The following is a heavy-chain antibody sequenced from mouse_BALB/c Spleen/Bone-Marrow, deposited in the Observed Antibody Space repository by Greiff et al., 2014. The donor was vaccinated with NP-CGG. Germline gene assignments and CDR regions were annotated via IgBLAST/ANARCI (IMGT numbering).Heavy chain of an antibody. CDR1: GFNIKDTY. CDR3: AKYYYGNSLFAY. CDR2: IDPANGNT. Sequence: DVQLQESGAELVKPGASVKLSCTASGFNIKDTYMHWVKQRPEQGLEWIGRIDPANGNTKYGPKFQGKATITADTSSNTAYLQLSSLTSEDTSVYYCAKYYYGNSLFAYWGQGTLVTVSA. J-gene: IGHJ3*01. D-gene: IGHD1-1*01. V-gene: IGHV14-3*02.